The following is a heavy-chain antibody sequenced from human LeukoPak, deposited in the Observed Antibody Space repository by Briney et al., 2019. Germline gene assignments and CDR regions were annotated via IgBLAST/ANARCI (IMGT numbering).Heavy chain of an antibody. V-gene: IGHV3-7*01. Sequence: PGGSLRLSCAASGLTFSSYWRSWVRQAPGKGLEWVANIKQSGSEKYYVDSVKGRLPISRDNPKNSLYLQMNSLRAEDTAVYYCARALEGIPAAKDVWGKGTTVTVSS. CDR3: ARALEGIPAAKDV. CDR1: GLTFSSYW. J-gene: IGHJ6*04. D-gene: IGHD2-2*01. CDR2: IKQSGSEK.